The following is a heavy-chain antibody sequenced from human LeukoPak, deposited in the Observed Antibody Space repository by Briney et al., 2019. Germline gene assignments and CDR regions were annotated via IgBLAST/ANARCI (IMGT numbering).Heavy chain of an antibody. CDR3: TTRGGSFSIFDY. CDR1: GFTFSDAW. J-gene: IGHJ4*02. Sequence: GGSLRLSCAASGFTFSDAWMSWVRQAPGKGLEWVGRIKSKTDGGTTDYAAPVKGRFTISRDDSKNTLYLQMNSLKTEDTAVYYCTTRGGSFSIFDYWGQETLVTVSS. D-gene: IGHD1-26*01. CDR2: IKSKTDGGTT. V-gene: IGHV3-15*01.